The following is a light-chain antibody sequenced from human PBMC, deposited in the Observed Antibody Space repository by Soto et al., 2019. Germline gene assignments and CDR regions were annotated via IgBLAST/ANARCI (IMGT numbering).Light chain of an antibody. CDR3: QQYNNWPRT. CDR2: GAS. J-gene: IGKJ1*01. CDR1: QSVSSN. V-gene: IGKV3-15*01. Sequence: EIVLTQSPATLSLSPGDRDTLSCRASQSVSSNLAWYQQKPGQAPRLLIYGASTRATGIPARFSGSGSGTEFTLTISSLQSEDFAVYYCQQYNNWPRTFGQGTKVDIK.